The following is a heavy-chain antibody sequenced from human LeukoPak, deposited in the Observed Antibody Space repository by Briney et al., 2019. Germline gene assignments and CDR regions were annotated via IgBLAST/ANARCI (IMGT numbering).Heavy chain of an antibody. CDR3: AREFYYDSSFSFDI. CDR1: GGSISPYY. CDR2: IYYSGST. D-gene: IGHD3-22*01. J-gene: IGHJ3*02. V-gene: IGHV4-59*01. Sequence: SETLSLTCTVSGGSISPYYWSWIRQPPGKGLEWIGYIYYSGSTSYNASLKSRVTISVDTSKNQFSLKLSSVTAADTAVYYCAREFYYDSSFSFDIWGQGAMVTVSS.